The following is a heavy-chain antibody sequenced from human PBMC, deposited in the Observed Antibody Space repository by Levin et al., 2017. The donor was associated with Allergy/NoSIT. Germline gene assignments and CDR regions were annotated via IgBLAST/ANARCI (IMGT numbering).Heavy chain of an antibody. Sequence: SGGSLRLSCKASAYTFTEFGISWVRQAPGQGLEWMGWISGRKGDTKYAQKFQGRVTMTRDISTSTANMELRSLMSDDTAVYYCARGAYGDVSYDYWGQGTLVTVSS. D-gene: IGHD4-17*01. J-gene: IGHJ4*02. CDR2: ISGRKGDT. V-gene: IGHV1-18*04. CDR1: AYTFTEFG. CDR3: ARGAYGDVSYDY.